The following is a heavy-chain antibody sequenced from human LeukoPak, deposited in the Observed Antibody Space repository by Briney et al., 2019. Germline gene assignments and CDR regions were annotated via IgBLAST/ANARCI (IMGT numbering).Heavy chain of an antibody. D-gene: IGHD5-12*01. CDR1: TFALGYYW. Sequence: GGSLRLSCTSSTFALGYYWMHWVRQVPGGGLVWVARMSSDGTGTNYADSAKGRFTISRDNAKNSLYLQMNSLRVEDTAVYYWARGGAGYFIDFWGQGTLVTVSS. CDR2: MSSDGTGT. J-gene: IGHJ4*02. CDR3: ARGGAGYFIDF. V-gene: IGHV3-74*01.